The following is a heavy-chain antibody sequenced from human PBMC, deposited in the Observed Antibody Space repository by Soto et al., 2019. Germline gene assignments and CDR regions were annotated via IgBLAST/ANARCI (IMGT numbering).Heavy chain of an antibody. D-gene: IGHD2-21*01. V-gene: IGHV2-5*02. Sequence: QITLKESGPTAVKPTQTLTLTCTFSGFSLNTRGVGVAWIRQPPGKALEWLALIYWDDDSRYNPSVNSRLTISKDTSKNQVVLNMANMDPVDTGTYFCAHSQSREYGDFPNPFDVWGQGIVVTVSS. CDR1: GFSLNTRGVG. J-gene: IGHJ4*02. CDR2: IYWDDDS. CDR3: AHSQSREYGDFPNPFDV.